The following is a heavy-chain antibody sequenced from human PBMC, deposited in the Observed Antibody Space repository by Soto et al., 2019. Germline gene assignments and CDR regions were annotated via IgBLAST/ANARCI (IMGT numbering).Heavy chain of an antibody. J-gene: IGHJ6*02. CDR3: ARGRGSSGWSSYYYYYGMDV. CDR2: MNPNSGNT. Sequence: ASVKVSCKASGYTFTSYDINWVRQATGQGLEWMGWMNPNSGNTGYAQKFQGRVTMTRNTSIGTAYMELSSLRSEDTAVYYCARGRGSSGWSSYYYYYGMDVWGQGTTVTVSS. D-gene: IGHD6-19*01. V-gene: IGHV1-8*01. CDR1: GYTFTSYD.